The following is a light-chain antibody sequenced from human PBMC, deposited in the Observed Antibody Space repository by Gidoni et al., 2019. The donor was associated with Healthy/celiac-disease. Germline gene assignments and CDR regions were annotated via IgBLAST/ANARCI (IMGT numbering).Light chain of an antibody. CDR1: QSVRSSY. CDR2: GAS. V-gene: IGKV3-20*01. CDR3: QQYGSTPYT. Sequence: IVLTQSPGTLSLSPGERATLSCRASQSVRSSYLYWYQQKPGQAPRLLIYGASSRATGIPDRFSGSGSGTDFTLTISRLEPEDFAVYYCQQYGSTPYTFGQGTKLEIK. J-gene: IGKJ2*01.